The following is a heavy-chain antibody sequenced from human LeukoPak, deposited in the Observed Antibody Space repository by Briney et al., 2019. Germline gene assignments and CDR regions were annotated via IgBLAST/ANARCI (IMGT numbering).Heavy chain of an antibody. CDR2: IIPIFGTA. CDR3: ARVPPYGNWFDP. Sequence: GASVKVSCKASGGTFSSYAISWVRQAPGQGLEWMGGIIPIFGTANYAQKFQGRVTITADKSTSTAYMELSSLRSEDTAVYYCARVPPYGNWFDPWGQGTLVTVSS. V-gene: IGHV1-69*06. D-gene: IGHD4-17*01. CDR1: GGTFSSYA. J-gene: IGHJ5*02.